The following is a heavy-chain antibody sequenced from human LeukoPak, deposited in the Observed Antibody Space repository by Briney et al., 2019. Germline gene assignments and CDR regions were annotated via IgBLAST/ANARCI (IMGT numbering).Heavy chain of an antibody. CDR1: GGSFSGYY. D-gene: IGHD2-2*01. CDR3: ARLRDCSSTSCYSI. V-gene: IGHV4-34*01. CDR2: INHSGST. J-gene: IGHJ6*04. Sequence: SETLSLTCAVYGGSFSGYYWSWIRQPPGKGLEWIGEINHSGSTNYNPSLKSRVTTSVDTSKNQFSLKLSSVTAADTAVYYCARLRDCSSTSCYSIWGKGTTVTISS.